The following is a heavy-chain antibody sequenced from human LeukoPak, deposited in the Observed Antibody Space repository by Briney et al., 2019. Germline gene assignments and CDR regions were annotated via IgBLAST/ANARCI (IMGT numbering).Heavy chain of an antibody. CDR3: AKDFRIAAAGTATDYFDY. J-gene: IGHJ4*02. Sequence: QPGGSLRLSCAASGFTFRGYSMNWVRQAPGKGLEWVSYIGTSSSTMSYADSVKGRFTISRDNSKNTLYLQMNSLRAEDTALYYCAKDFRIAAAGTATDYFDYWGQGTLVTVSS. CDR2: IGTSSSTM. D-gene: IGHD6-13*01. V-gene: IGHV3-48*01. CDR1: GFTFRGYS.